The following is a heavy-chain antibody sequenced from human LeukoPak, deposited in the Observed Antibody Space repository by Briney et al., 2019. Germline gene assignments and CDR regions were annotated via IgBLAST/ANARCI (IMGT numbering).Heavy chain of an antibody. D-gene: IGHD2/OR15-2a*01. CDR3: ARTQGNNYYYGMDV. V-gene: IGHV1-18*01. Sequence: ASVKVSCKASGGTFSSYAISWVRQAPGQGLEWMGWISAYNGNTNYAQKLQGRVTMTTDTSSSTAYMELRSLRSDDTAVYYCARTQGNNYYYGMDVWGQGTTVTVSS. CDR2: ISAYNGNT. CDR1: GGTFSSYA. J-gene: IGHJ6*02.